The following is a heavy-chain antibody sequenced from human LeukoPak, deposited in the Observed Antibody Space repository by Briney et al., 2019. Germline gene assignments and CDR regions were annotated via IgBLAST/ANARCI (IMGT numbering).Heavy chain of an antibody. CDR3: ARGLPLLYGSRRNNFYYGMDV. D-gene: IGHD3-10*01. J-gene: IGHJ6*02. Sequence: SETLSLTCVVYGGSFSGYYWSWIRQPPGKGLEWIGEINNSGSTNYNPSLKSGVSMSVDTSKDQFSLNLSSVTAADTAVYYCARGLPLLYGSRRNNFYYGMDVWGQGTTVTVSS. CDR1: GGSFSGYY. V-gene: IGHV4-34*01. CDR2: INNSGST.